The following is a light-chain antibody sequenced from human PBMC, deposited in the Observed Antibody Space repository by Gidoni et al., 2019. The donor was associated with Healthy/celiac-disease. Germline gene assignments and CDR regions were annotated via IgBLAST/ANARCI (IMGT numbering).Light chain of an antibody. J-gene: IGKJ1*01. Sequence: DIQMTQSPSIVSASAGDRVTITCRASQNIDTWLAWYQQKPGKAPKVLIYKASALDSGVPSRFSGSGSGAEFTLTISSLQPDDFATYYCQHYSSYPRTFGQGTKVEIK. V-gene: IGKV1-5*03. CDR2: KAS. CDR1: QNIDTW. CDR3: QHYSSYPRT.